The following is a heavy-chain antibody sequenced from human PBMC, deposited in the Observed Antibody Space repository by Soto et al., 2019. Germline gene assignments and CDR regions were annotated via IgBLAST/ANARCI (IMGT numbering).Heavy chain of an antibody. J-gene: IGHJ1*01. CDR1: GLTLSTSS. CDR3: AKDQIAAAGTLQH. D-gene: IGHD6-13*01. CDR2: IRRHTSVT. V-gene: IGHV3-48*04. Sequence: GGSLRLSCAASGLTLSTSSMNWVRQAPGKGLEWISYIRRHTSVTAYADSVKGRFTISRDNAKNSLYLQMNSLRAEDTALYYCAKDQIAAAGTLQHWGQGTLVTVSS.